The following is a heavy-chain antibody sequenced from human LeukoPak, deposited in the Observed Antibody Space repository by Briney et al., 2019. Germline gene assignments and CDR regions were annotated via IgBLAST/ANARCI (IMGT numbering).Heavy chain of an antibody. D-gene: IGHD6-13*01. V-gene: IGHV4-39*07. CDR1: GGSISSSSYY. CDR3: ARGRSSSWYYFDY. CDR2: IYYSGST. J-gene: IGHJ4*02. Sequence: SETLSLTCTVSGGSISSSSYYWGWIRQPPGKGLEWIGSIYYSGSTYYNPSLKSRVTISVDTSKNQFSLKLSSVTAADTAVYYCARGRSSSWYYFDYWGQGTLVTVSS.